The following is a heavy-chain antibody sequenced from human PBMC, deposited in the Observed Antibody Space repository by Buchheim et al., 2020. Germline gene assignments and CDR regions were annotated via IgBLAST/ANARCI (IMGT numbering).Heavy chain of an antibody. J-gene: IGHJ6*02. V-gene: IGHV3-23*01. D-gene: IGHD3-22*01. CDR1: GFTFSSYA. Sequence: EVQLLESGGGLVQPGGSLRLSCAASGFTFSSYAMSWVRQAPGKGLEWVSAISGSGGSTYYADSVKGRFTISRDNSKNTLYLQMNSLRAEDTAVYYCAKKACITMIVVVITTFFYYYYGMDVWGQGTT. CDR3: AKKACITMIVVVITTFFYYYYGMDV. CDR2: ISGSGGST.